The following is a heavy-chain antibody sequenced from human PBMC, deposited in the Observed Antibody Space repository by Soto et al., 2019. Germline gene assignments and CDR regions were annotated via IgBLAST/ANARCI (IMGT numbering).Heavy chain of an antibody. V-gene: IGHV3-66*01. D-gene: IGHD3-10*01. J-gene: IGHJ4*01. CDR3: ARSSGHYIQSRELEY. CDR1: GFTVRSSY. CDR2: INTDGNT. Sequence: GGSLRLSCAASGFTVRSSYMNWVRQAPGKGLEWVSLINTDGNTHYAGSVNGRFTISRDNSKNTLYLQMDSLRVDDTAVYYCARSSGHYIQSRELEYRGRGNLVTVAS.